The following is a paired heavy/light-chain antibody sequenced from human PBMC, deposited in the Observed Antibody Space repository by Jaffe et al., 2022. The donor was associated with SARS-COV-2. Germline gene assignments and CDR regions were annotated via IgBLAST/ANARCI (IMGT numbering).Heavy chain of an antibody. V-gene: IGHV3-30-3*01. D-gene: IGHD6-19*01. Sequence: QVQLVESGGGVVQPGRSLRLSCAASGFTFSSYTLHWVRQAPGKGLEWVAVISHDGSNKYYADSVKGRFTISRDKSKNTLYLQMNSLRPEDAAVYYCARCSVAGTNFFYYYGMDVWGQGTTVTVSS. J-gene: IGHJ6*02. CDR2: ISHDGSNK. CDR3: ARCSVAGTNFFYYYGMDV. CDR1: GFTFSSYT.
Light chain of an antibody. CDR3: CSYAGRSTLV. Sequence: QSALTQPASVSGSPGQSITISCTGTRSDVGSYNLVSWYQQHPGKAPKLLIYEVSKRPSGVSNRFSGSKSGNTASLTISGLQAEDEADYYCCSYAGRSTLVFGGGTKLTVL. CDR1: RSDVGSYNL. J-gene: IGLJ2*01. CDR2: EVS. V-gene: IGLV2-23*02.